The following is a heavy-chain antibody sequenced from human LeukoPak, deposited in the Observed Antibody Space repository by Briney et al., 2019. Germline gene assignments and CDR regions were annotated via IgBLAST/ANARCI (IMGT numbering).Heavy chain of an antibody. CDR3: AREETEAAMVTSGHYYYYMDV. Sequence: SETLSLTCTVSGGSISSYYWSWIRQPPGKGLEWIGYIYYSGSTNYNPSLKSRVTISVDTSKNQFSLKLSSVTAADTAVYYCAREETEAAMVTSGHYYYYMDVWGKGTTVTVSS. CDR2: IYYSGST. D-gene: IGHD5-18*01. CDR1: GGSISSYY. V-gene: IGHV4-59*01. J-gene: IGHJ6*03.